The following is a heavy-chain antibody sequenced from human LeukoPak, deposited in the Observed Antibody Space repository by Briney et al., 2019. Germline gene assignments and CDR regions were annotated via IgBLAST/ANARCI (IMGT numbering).Heavy chain of an antibody. V-gene: IGHV1-2*04. D-gene: IGHD3-22*01. Sequence: ASVKVSCKASGYTFTGYYMHWVGQAPGQGLEWMGWINPNSGGTNYAQKFQGWVTMTRDTSISTAYMELSRLRSDDTAVYYCARGGGGYYYWFDPWGQGTLVTVSS. CDR1: GYTFTGYY. CDR2: INPNSGGT. CDR3: ARGGGGYYYWFDP. J-gene: IGHJ5*02.